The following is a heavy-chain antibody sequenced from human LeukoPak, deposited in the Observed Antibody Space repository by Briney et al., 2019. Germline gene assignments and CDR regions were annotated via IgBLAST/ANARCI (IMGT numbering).Heavy chain of an antibody. CDR3: ARVGLYSYSYPYFDY. D-gene: IGHD5-18*01. Sequence: GGSLRLSCAASGFTFSSYWMSWVRQAPGKGLEWVANIKQDGSEKYYVDSVKGRFTISRDNAKNSLYLQMNSLRAEDTAVYYCARVGLYSYSYPYFDYWGQGTLVTVSS. CDR1: GFTFSSYW. J-gene: IGHJ4*02. V-gene: IGHV3-7*01. CDR2: IKQDGSEK.